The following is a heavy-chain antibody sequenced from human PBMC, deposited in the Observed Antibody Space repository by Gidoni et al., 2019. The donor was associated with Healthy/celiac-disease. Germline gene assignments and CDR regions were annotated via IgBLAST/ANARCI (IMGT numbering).Heavy chain of an antibody. Sequence: QVQLVQSGAEVKKPGASVKVSCKASGYTFTSYYMHWVRQAPGQGLEWMGIINPSGGSTSYAQKFQGRVTMTRDTSTSTVYMELSSLRSEDTAVYYCAREVYSSSPKAGWFDPWGQGTLVTVSS. D-gene: IGHD6-13*01. CDR1: GYTFTSYY. CDR2: INPSGGST. J-gene: IGHJ5*02. V-gene: IGHV1-46*01. CDR3: AREVYSSSPKAGWFDP.